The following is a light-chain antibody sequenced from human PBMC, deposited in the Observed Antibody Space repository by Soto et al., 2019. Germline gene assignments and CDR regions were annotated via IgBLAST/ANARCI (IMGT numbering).Light chain of an antibody. J-gene: IGLJ1*01. V-gene: IGLV1-47*01. Sequence: QSVLTQPPSASGTPGQRVNISCSGSSSNIGSNYVYWYRQFPGTAPKLLIQRNNQRPSGVPARFSGSKSGTSASLAISGLRSEDEADYYCQSYDGGLSGYVFGTGTKLTVL. CDR1: SSNIGSNY. CDR3: QSYDGGLSGYV. CDR2: RNN.